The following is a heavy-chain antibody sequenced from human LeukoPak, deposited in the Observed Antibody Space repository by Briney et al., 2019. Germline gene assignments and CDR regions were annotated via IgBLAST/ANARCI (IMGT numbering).Heavy chain of an antibody. D-gene: IGHD1-26*01. CDR3: ARDWALVGANAFDI. CDR2: IIPIFGTA. J-gene: IGHJ3*02. Sequence: GASVKVSCKASGGTFSSYAISWVRQAPGQGLEWMGGIIPIFGTANYAQKFQGRVTITADESTSTAYMELSSLRSEDTAVYYCARDWALVGANAFDIWGQGTMVTVSS. V-gene: IGHV1-69*13. CDR1: GGTFSSYA.